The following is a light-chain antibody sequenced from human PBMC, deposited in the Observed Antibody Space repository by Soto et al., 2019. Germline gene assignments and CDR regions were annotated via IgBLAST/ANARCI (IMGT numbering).Light chain of an antibody. CDR3: SLYTSSSIVV. V-gene: IGLV2-18*01. CDR2: EVS. CDR1: SSDVGSYNR. Sequence: QSALTQPPSVSGSPGQSVTISCTGTSSDVGSYNRVSWYQQPPGTAPKLMIYEVSNRPSGVPDRFSGSKSGNTASLTISGLQAEDKADYYCSLYTSSSIVVFGGGTKLTVL. J-gene: IGLJ2*01.